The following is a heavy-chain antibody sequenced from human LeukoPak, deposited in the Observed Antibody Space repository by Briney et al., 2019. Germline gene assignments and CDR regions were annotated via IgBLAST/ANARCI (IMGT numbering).Heavy chain of an antibody. Sequence: SETLSLTCTVSGGSISNYYWSWIRQPPGKGLEWLGYIYYTGSTNYNPSLKSRVTISVDTSKDQFSLKLSSVTAADTAVYYCARRIISASGWLFDYWGQGTLVTVSS. V-gene: IGHV4-59*01. CDR1: GGSISNYY. CDR3: ARRIISASGWLFDY. CDR2: IYYTGST. D-gene: IGHD6-19*01. J-gene: IGHJ4*02.